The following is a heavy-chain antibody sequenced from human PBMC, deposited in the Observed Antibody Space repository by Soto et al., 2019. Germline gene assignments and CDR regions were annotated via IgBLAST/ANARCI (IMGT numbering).Heavy chain of an antibody. CDR3: EKDRYGYYYYGMDV. D-gene: IGHD5-18*01. Sequence: PSEPLSLTCAVYCGSFSGYYWSWIRQPPGKGLEWIGEINHSGSTNYNPSLKSRVTISVDTSKNQFSLKLSPVTAADTAVYYCEKDRYGYYYYGMDVWGQGNTVTVSS. V-gene: IGHV4-34*01. J-gene: IGHJ6*02. CDR2: INHSGST. CDR1: CGSFSGYY.